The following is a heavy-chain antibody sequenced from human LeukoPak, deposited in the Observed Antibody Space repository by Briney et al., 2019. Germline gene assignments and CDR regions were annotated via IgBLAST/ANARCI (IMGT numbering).Heavy chain of an antibody. J-gene: IGHJ4*02. CDR3: ARAQLATIAVAAIDY. CDR1: GGSISGYY. V-gene: IGHV4-34*01. Sequence: SETLSLTCAVYGGSISGYYWSWIRQPPGKGLEWIGEINHSGSTNYNPSLKSRVTISVDTSKNQFSLKLSSVTAADTAVYYCARAQLATIAVAAIDYWGQGTLVTVSS. D-gene: IGHD6-19*01. CDR2: INHSGST.